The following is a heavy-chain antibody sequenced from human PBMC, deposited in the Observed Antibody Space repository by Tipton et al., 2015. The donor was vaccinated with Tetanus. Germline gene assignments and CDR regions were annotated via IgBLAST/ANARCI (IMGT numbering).Heavy chain of an antibody. CDR2: IDTDNGKA. Sequence: QVQLVQSGPEVKKPGASVKVSCKASGYTFTRYGISWVRQAPGQGLEWMGWIDTDNGKANYAQRFQGRVTMTTDASSSTVYMELRSLRSDDTAIYYCARGMDYDSSGIDDFWGQGTLVTVSS. D-gene: IGHD3-22*01. CDR1: GYTFTRYG. CDR3: ARGMDYDSSGIDDF. J-gene: IGHJ4*02. V-gene: IGHV1-18*01.